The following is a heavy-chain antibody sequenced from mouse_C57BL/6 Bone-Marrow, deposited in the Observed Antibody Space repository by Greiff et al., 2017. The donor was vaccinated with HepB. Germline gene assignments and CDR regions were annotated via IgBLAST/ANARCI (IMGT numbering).Heavy chain of an antibody. CDR3: ARPKWYDMDY. CDR2: ISSGSSTI. CDR1: GFTFSDYG. Sequence: DVMLVESGGGLVKPGGSLKLSCAASGFTFSDYGMHWVRQAPEKGLEWVAYISSGSSTIYYADTVKGRFTISRDNDKNTLFLQMTSLRSEDTAMYYCARPKWYDMDYWGQGTSVTVSS. D-gene: IGHD1-3*01. V-gene: IGHV5-17*01. J-gene: IGHJ4*01.